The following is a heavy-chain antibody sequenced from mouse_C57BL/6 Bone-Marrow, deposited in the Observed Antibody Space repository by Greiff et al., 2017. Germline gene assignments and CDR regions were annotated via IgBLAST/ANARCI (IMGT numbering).Heavy chain of an antibody. CDR2: IDPEDGET. D-gene: IGHD2-5*01. Sequence: EVKVVESGAELVKPGASVKLSCTASGFNIKDYYMHWVKQRTEQGLEWIGRIDPEDGETKYAPKFQGKATITADTSSNTAYLQLSSLTSEDTAVYYCARGNSKGYFDVGGTGTAVTVSA. J-gene: IGHJ1*03. CDR3: ARGNSKGYFDV. CDR1: GFNIKDYY. V-gene: IGHV14-2*01.